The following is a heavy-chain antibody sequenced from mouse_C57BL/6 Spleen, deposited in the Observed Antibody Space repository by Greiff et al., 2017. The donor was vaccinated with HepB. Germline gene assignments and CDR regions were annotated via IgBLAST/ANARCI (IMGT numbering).Heavy chain of an antibody. J-gene: IGHJ4*01. D-gene: IGHD2-4*01. CDR3: ARFDYGYAMDY. CDR1: GSTFTSSW. Sequence: VQLQQPGAELVKPGASVKLSCKASGSTFTSSWMQWVKQRPGQGLEWIGEIDPSDSYTNYNQKFKGKATLTVDTSSSTAYMQLSSLTSEDSAVYYCARFDYGYAMDYWGQGTSVTVSS. V-gene: IGHV1-50*01. CDR2: IDPSDSYT.